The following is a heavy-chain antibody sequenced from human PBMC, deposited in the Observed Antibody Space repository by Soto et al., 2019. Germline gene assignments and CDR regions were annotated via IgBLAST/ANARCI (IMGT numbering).Heavy chain of an antibody. V-gene: IGHV4-59*01. CDR2: FCYTGST. Sequence: SETLSLTCTVSGGSISGRCWSWVRQSPGKGLEWVGYFCYTGSTNYNPSLKSRVTISVDRSKTQCSLKLTSVTAADTAVYYCAKSHYDSSGYYIIDHWGQGTLVTVSS. CDR3: AKSHYDSSGYYIIDH. D-gene: IGHD3-22*01. J-gene: IGHJ5*02. CDR1: GGSISGRC.